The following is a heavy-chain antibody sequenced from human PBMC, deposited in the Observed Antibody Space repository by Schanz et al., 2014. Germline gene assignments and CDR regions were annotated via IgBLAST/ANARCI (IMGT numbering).Heavy chain of an antibody. CDR3: ARRKHAFDI. J-gene: IGHJ3*02. CDR1: RFTFSNYA. CDR2: LYNNGAA. Sequence: EVQLVESGGGLVQPGGSLRLSCAASRFTFSNYAMSWVRQPPGKGLEWVSVLYNNGAAYYAESVRGRFAISRDNSKNTLYLQMNRLRTEDTAVYYCARRKHAFDIWGQGTMVTVSS. V-gene: IGHV3-66*01.